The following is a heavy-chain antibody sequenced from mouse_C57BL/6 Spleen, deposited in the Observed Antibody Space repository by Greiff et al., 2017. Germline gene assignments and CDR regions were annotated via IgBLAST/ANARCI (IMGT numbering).Heavy chain of an antibody. Sequence: EVKLMESGGGLVKPGGSLKLSCAASGFTFSDYGMHWVRQAPEKGLEWVAYISSGSSTIYYADTVKGRFTISRDNAKNTLFLQMTSLRSEDTAMYCCAKGITTVVDAMDYWGQGTSVTVSS. CDR1: GFTFSDYG. D-gene: IGHD1-1*01. V-gene: IGHV5-17*01. CDR3: AKGITTVVDAMDY. J-gene: IGHJ4*01. CDR2: ISSGSSTI.